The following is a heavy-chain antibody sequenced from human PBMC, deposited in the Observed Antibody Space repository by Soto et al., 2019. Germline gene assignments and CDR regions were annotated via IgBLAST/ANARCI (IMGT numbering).Heavy chain of an antibody. CDR2: INHSGST. D-gene: IGHD6-6*01. Sequence: PSETLPLTCAVYGGSFSGYYWSWIRQPPGKGLEWIGEINHSGSTNYNPSLKSRVTISVDTSKNQFSLKLSSVTAADTAVYYCARGLYWSSSFAFDYWGQGTLVTVSS. CDR3: ARGLYWSSSFAFDY. V-gene: IGHV4-34*01. CDR1: GGSFSGYY. J-gene: IGHJ4*02.